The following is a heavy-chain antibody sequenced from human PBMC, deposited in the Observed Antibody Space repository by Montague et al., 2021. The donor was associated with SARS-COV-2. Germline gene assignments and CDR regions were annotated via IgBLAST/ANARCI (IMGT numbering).Heavy chain of an antibody. D-gene: IGHD4-17*01. CDR3: ARQGRKLLPVPTTVGGFDY. Sequence: SETLSLTCTVSGGSISSSNYYWDLIRQPPGKGLEWIGSIYDSGSTYYNPSLKSRVTISVDTSKNHFSLKLSSVTAADTAVYYCARQGRKLLPVPTTVGGFDYWGQGTMVTVSS. CDR2: IYDSGST. V-gene: IGHV4-39*01. J-gene: IGHJ3*01. CDR1: GGSISSSNYY.